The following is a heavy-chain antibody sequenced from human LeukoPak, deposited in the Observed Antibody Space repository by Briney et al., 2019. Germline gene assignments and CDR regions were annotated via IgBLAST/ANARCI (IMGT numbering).Heavy chain of an antibody. CDR2: ISAYNGNT. J-gene: IGHJ6*02. CDR3: AREMGYYDSSAHYYAMDV. CDR1: GYTFTSYG. Sequence: ASVKVSCKASGYTFTSYGTSWVRQAPGQGLEWMGWISAYNGNTKYAQKVQGGVTMTTDTSTSTAYMELRSLRSDDTAVYYCAREMGYYDSSAHYYAMDVWGQGTTVTVSS. D-gene: IGHD3-22*01. V-gene: IGHV1-18*01.